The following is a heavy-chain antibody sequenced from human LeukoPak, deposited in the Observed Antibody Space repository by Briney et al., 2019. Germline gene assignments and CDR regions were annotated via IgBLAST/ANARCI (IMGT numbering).Heavy chain of an antibody. CDR3: ARGDGGGYGGNFDY. J-gene: IGHJ4*02. CDR1: GGSFSGYY. D-gene: IGHD4-23*01. Sequence: SETLSLTCAVYGGSFSGYYWSWIRQPLGKGLEWIGEINHSGSTNYNPSLKSRVTISVDTSKNQFSLKLSSVTAADTAVYYCARGDGGGYGGNFDYWGQGTLVTVSS. V-gene: IGHV4-34*01. CDR2: INHSGST.